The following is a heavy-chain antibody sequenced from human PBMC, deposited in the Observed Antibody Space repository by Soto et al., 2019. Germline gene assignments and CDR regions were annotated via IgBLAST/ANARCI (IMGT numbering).Heavy chain of an antibody. Sequence: GGSLRLSCAASGFTFSSYAMHWVRQAPGKGLEWVAVISYDGSNKYYADSVKGRFTISRDNSKNTLYLQMNSLRAEDTAEYYSAGGVRNSYYYGMGVWGRRTTVTVSS. D-gene: IGHD2-2*01. CDR1: GFTFSSYA. V-gene: IGHV3-30-3*01. CDR2: ISYDGSNK. J-gene: IGHJ6*02. CDR3: AGGVRNSYYYGMGV.